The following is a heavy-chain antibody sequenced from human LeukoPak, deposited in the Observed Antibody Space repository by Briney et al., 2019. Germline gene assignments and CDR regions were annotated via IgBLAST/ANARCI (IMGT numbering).Heavy chain of an antibody. CDR1: GFTFSTYA. V-gene: IGHV3-23*01. D-gene: IGHD3-3*01. J-gene: IGHJ6*02. Sequence: PGGSLRLSCAASGFTFSTYAMSWVRQAPGKGLEWVSVVSGTGGRTYYADSVKGRFTISRDNSKNTLYLQMNSLRSEDTAVYYCARVLRPYDFWSGYSMKRTRAYYYYYGMDVWGQGTTVTVSS. CDR3: ARVLRPYDFWSGYSMKRTRAYYYYYGMDV. CDR2: VSGTGGRT.